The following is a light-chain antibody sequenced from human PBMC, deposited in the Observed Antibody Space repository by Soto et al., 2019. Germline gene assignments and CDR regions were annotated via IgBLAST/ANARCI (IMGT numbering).Light chain of an antibody. CDR2: GEX. CDR3: RQYNNWPTST. V-gene: IGKV3-15*01. CDR1: QSVSAN. J-gene: IGKJ5*01. Sequence: IVMTQSPATLSVSAGERATVAXRASQSVSANLAWYQQEPGXXTRLXXXGEXTRAKGVPARFIGSGSGKEFTLTISSLQSEEFAEYYCRQYNNWPTSTFGQGTRLEIK.